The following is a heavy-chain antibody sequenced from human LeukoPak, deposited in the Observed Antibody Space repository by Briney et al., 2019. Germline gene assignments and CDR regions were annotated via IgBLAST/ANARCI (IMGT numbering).Heavy chain of an antibody. D-gene: IGHD1-14*01. Sequence: GGSLRLSSAASGFTFSSYGMHWVRQAPGKGLEWVAVISYDGSSKYYADSVKGRFTISRDNSKNTLYLQTNSLRAEDTAVYYCAKGYNPGATDYYGMDVWGQGTTVTVSS. CDR2: ISYDGSSK. J-gene: IGHJ6*02. CDR3: AKGYNPGATDYYGMDV. CDR1: GFTFSSYG. V-gene: IGHV3-30*18.